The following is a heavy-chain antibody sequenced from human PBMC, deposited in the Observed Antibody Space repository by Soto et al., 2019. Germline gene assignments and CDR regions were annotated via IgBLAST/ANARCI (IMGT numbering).Heavy chain of an antibody. J-gene: IGHJ4*02. CDR2: INAGNGNT. Sequence: QGQLVQSGAEEKKPGASVKVSCKASGYTFTGYAMHWVRQAPGQRLEWMGWINAGNGNTKYSQKFQGRVTITRDTSASTAYMELSCLRSEDTAVYYCARAVAVAADFDYWGQGTLVTVSS. V-gene: IGHV1-3*05. CDR1: GYTFTGYA. CDR3: ARAVAVAADFDY. D-gene: IGHD6-19*01.